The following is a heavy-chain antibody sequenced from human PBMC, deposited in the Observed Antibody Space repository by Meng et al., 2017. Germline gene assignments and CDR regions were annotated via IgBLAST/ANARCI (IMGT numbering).Heavy chain of an antibody. J-gene: IGHJ4*02. CDR3: ARAIYCSGGSCYGVFDY. D-gene: IGHD2-15*01. CDR1: GGTFSSYA. Sequence: SVKVSCKASGGTFSSYAISWVRQAPGQGLEWMGGSIPIFGTANYAQKFQGRVTITADESTSTAYMELSSLRSEGTAVYYCARAIYCSGGSCYGVFDYWGQGTLVTVAS. V-gene: IGHV1-69*13. CDR2: SIPIFGTA.